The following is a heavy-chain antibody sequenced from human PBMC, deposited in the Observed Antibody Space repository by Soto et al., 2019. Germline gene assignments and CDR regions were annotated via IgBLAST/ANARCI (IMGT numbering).Heavy chain of an antibody. CDR1: GFTFSSYA. CDR2: ISGSGGST. J-gene: IGHJ4*02. D-gene: IGHD2-15*01. V-gene: IGHV3-23*01. CDR3: AKARGYCSGGSCYSFDY. Sequence: EVQLLESGGGLVQPGGSLRLSCAASGFTFSSYAMSXVRQAPGKGLEWVSAISGSGGSTYYADSVKGRFTISRDNSKNTLYLQMNSLRAEDTAVYYCAKARGYCSGGSCYSFDYWGQGTLVTVSS.